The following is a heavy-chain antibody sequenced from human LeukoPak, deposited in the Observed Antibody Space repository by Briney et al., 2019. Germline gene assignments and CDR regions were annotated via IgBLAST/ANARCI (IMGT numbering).Heavy chain of an antibody. CDR3: ARGYSSSSYNWFDP. Sequence: SETLSLTCTVSGGSISGSSYYWGWIRQPPGKGLEWIGSIYYSGSTYYNPSLKSRVTISVDTSKNQFSLKLNSVTAADTAVYYCARGYSSSSYNWFDPWGQGTLVTVSS. D-gene: IGHD6-13*01. V-gene: IGHV4-39*02. J-gene: IGHJ5*02. CDR2: IYYSGST. CDR1: GGSISGSSYY.